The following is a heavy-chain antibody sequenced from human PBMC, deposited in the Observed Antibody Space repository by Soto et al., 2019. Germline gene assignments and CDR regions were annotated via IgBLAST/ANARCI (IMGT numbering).Heavy chain of an antibody. V-gene: IGHV4-39*01. Sequence: QLQLQESGPGLVKPSETLSLTCTVSGGSISSSSYYWGWIRQPPGKGLEWIGCIYYSGSTYYNPSLKSRVTISVDTSKNQFSLKLSSVTAADTAVYYCARQPVAGTMYSFDYWGQGTLVTVSS. J-gene: IGHJ4*02. CDR1: GGSISSSSYY. CDR3: ARQPVAGTMYSFDY. D-gene: IGHD6-19*01. CDR2: IYYSGST.